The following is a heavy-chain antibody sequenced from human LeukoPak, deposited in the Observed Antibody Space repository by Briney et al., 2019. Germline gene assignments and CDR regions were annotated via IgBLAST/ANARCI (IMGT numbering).Heavy chain of an antibody. V-gene: IGHV3-7*01. J-gene: IGHJ4*02. D-gene: IGHD1-26*01. CDR1: GFSFSSYW. CDR2: IKQDGSEK. CDR3: AKDLSGHRFDY. Sequence: QAGGSLRLSCAASGFSFSSYWMSWVRQAPGKGLEWVANIKQDGSEKYYVDSVKGRFTISRDNSKNTLYLQMNSLRAEDTAVYYCAKDLSGHRFDYRGQGTLVTVSS.